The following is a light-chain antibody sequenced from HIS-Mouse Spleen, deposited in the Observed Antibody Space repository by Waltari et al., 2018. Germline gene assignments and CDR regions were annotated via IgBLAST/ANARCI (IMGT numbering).Light chain of an antibody. J-gene: IGKJ2*01. CDR1: QSVLYSSNHKNY. V-gene: IGKV4-1*01. CDR2: WAS. Sequence: DIVMTQSPASLAVSLGERATLNCKSSQSVLYSSNHKNYLAWYQQKPGQPPKLLIYWASTRESGVPDRFSGSGSGTDFTLTISSLQAEDVAVYYCQQYYSTPYTFGQGTKLEIK. CDR3: QQYYSTPYT.